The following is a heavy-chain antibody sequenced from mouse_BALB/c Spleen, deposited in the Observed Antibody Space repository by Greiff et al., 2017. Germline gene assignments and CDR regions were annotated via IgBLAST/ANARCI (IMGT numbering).Heavy chain of an antibody. CDR2: INPYYGST. D-gene: IGHD1-1*01. J-gene: IGHJ4*01. Sequence: VQLQQTGPELVKPGASVKISCKASGYSFTDYIMLWVKQSHGKSLEWIGNINPYYGSTSYNLKFKGKATLTVDKSSSTAYMQLNSLTSEDSAVYYCARHYYGSSYDAMDYWGQGTSVTVSS. V-gene: IGHV1-39*01. CDR3: ARHYYGSSYDAMDY. CDR1: GYSFTDYI.